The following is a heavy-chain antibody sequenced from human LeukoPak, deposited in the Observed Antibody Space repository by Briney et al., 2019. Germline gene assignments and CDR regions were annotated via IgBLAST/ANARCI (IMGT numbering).Heavy chain of an antibody. CDR3: ARDYLVGAPLDS. Sequence: SETLSLTCSVSGGSISSSTFYWGWIRQPPGKGLEWIGSMYYSGSTFYNPSLKSRVTISGDTSKNQFSLKLRSVTAADTAVYYCARDYLVGAPLDSWGQGTLVTVSS. J-gene: IGHJ4*02. CDR1: GGSISSSTFY. V-gene: IGHV4-39*07. CDR2: MYYSGST. D-gene: IGHD1-26*01.